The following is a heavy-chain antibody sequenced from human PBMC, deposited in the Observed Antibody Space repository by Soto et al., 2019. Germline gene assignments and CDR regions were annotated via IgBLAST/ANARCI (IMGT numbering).Heavy chain of an antibody. V-gene: IGHV3-21*01. CDR1: GFTFSSYT. Sequence: EVQLVESGGGLVRPWGSLRLSCAASGFTFSSYTMTWVRQAPGKGLEWVSSISFSSTNIHYADSVKGRFTISRDNAKNSLYLQMNSLRAEDTAVYYCARGAGALPYWGQGTVVTVSS. CDR3: ARGAGALPY. CDR2: ISFSSTNI. D-gene: IGHD6-19*01. J-gene: IGHJ4*02.